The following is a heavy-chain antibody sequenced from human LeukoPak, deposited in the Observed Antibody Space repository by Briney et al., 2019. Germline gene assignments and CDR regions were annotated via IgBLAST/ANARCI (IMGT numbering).Heavy chain of an antibody. Sequence: GGSLRLSCAASVFTFSSYAMHWVRQAPGKGLEWVAVISYDGSNKYYADSVKGRFTISRDNSKNTLYLQMNSLRSEDTAVYYCARGILTDYWGQGTLVTVSS. J-gene: IGHJ4*02. CDR1: VFTFSSYA. V-gene: IGHV3-30-3*01. CDR3: ARGILTDY. D-gene: IGHD5-18*01. CDR2: ISYDGSNK.